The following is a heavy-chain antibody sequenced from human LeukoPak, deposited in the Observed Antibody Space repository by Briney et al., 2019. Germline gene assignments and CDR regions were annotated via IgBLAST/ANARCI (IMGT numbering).Heavy chain of an antibody. Sequence: SETLSLTCTVSGGSISSYYWSWIRQPPGKGLEWIGYIYYSGSTNYNPSLKSRVTISVDTSKNQFPLKLSSVTAADTAVYYCARAEAAVLDYWGQGTLVTVSS. CDR2: IYYSGST. CDR3: ARAEAAVLDY. CDR1: GGSISSYY. J-gene: IGHJ4*02. D-gene: IGHD6-13*01. V-gene: IGHV4-59*01.